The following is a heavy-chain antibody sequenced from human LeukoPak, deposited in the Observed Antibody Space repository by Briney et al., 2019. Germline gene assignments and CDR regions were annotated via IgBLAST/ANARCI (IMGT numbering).Heavy chain of an antibody. CDR1: GFTFSDAW. J-gene: IGHJ4*02. Sequence: GGSLRLSCAASGFTFSDAWMSWVRQAPGKGLEWVGRIKSKTDGGTTDYAAPVKGRFTISRDDSKSTLYLQISSLKMEDTAVYYCTTEGYSYGYFVDYWGQGTLVIVSS. D-gene: IGHD5-18*01. CDR3: TTEGYSYGYFVDY. CDR2: IKSKTDGGTT. V-gene: IGHV3-15*01.